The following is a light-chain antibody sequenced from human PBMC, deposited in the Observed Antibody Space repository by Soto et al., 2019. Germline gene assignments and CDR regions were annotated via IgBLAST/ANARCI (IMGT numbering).Light chain of an antibody. Sequence: EIVMTQSPATLSVSPGERATLSCRASQTVSSSLAWYQHKPGQPPRLLIYVASYRATGIPARFSGSGSGTEYTLTISNLQAEDFAVYYCQQFNNWPHTFGQGTKVDIK. CDR2: VAS. CDR1: QTVSSS. CDR3: QQFNNWPHT. V-gene: IGKV3-15*01. J-gene: IGKJ2*01.